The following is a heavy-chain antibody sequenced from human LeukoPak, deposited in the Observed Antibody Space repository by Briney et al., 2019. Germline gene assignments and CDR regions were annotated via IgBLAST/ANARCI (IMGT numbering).Heavy chain of an antibody. D-gene: IGHD5-24*01. CDR2: ILPRGST. J-gene: IGHJ4*02. V-gene: IGHV4-34*12. CDR3: AVAYHREVDF. Sequence: PSETLSLTCAVYGGSLSGSYCNWVRQPPGKGLEWIGEILPRGSTSYNPSLNGRVIISVDTSKNQVSLKLNSVTAADTAVYYCAVAYHREVDFWGQGTLVTVSS. CDR1: GGSLSGSY.